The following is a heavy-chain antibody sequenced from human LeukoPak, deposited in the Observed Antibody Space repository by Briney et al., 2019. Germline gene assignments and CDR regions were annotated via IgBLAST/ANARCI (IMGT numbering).Heavy chain of an antibody. Sequence: PSETLSPTCTVSGGSISSGGYYWSWIRHHPGKGLEWIGYIYYSRSTYYNPSLKSRVTISVDTSKNQFSLKLSSVTAADTAVYYCASHRPTYYYDSSGSYDAFDIRGQGTMVTVSS. J-gene: IGHJ3*02. CDR2: IYYSRST. D-gene: IGHD3-22*01. CDR1: GGSISSGGYY. CDR3: ASHRPTYYYDSSGSYDAFDI. V-gene: IGHV4-31*03.